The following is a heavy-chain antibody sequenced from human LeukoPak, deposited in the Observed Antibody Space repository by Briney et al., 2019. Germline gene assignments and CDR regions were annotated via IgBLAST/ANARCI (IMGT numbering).Heavy chain of an antibody. CDR3: ARDSSCDN. Sequence: QAGGSLRLSCAASGFTSSSYAMSWVRQAPGKGLEWVSYISSSGSTIYYADSVKGRFTISRDNAKNSLYLQMNSLGAEDTAVYYCARDSSCDNWGQGTLVTVSS. V-gene: IGHV3-48*04. J-gene: IGHJ4*02. CDR1: GFTSSSYA. CDR2: ISSSGSTI. D-gene: IGHD2-2*01.